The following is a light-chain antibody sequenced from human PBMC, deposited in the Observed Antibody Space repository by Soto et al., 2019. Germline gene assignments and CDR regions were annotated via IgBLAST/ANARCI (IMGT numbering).Light chain of an antibody. CDR1: QSVRTK. CDR3: QQYNSWPPIT. Sequence: ESVMTQSPEALYVSPREGSTLSCKASQSVRTKLAWYQQKAGQAPRLLIYGASTRATGIPDRFSGSGSGTEFTLTISSLQSEDFAVYYFQQYNSWPPITFGQVTRLEIK. V-gene: IGKV3-15*01. CDR2: GAS. J-gene: IGKJ5*01.